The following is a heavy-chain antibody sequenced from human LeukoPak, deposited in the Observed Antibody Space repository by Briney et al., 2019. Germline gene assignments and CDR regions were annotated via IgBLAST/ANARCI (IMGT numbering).Heavy chain of an antibody. J-gene: IGHJ4*02. CDR3: ARGFKRSGWFGGPSFDS. D-gene: IGHD3-10*01. Sequence: SETLSLTCTVSGASVRSYYWTWIRQPPGQGLEWIGYFYYSGGTVYNPSLKNRVTISVDTSKNQFSLNLMSVTAADTAFYFCARGFKRSGWFGGPSFDSWGQGSLVTVSS. V-gene: IGHV4-59*02. CDR1: GASVRSYY. CDR2: FYYSGGT.